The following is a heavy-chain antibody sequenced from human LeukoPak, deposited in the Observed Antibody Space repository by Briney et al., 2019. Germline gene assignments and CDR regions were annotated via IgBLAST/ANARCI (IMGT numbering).Heavy chain of an antibody. J-gene: IGHJ5*02. V-gene: IGHV1-46*01. CDR3: ARDPSRSSWYVWSKGDNWFDP. CDR1: GYTFTGYY. D-gene: IGHD6-13*01. Sequence: ASVKVSCKASGYTFTGYYMHWVRQAPGQGLEWMGIINPSGGSTSYAQKFQGRVTMTRDTSTSTVYMELSSLRSEDTAVYYCARDPSRSSWYVWSKGDNWFDPWGQGTLVTVSS. CDR2: INPSGGST.